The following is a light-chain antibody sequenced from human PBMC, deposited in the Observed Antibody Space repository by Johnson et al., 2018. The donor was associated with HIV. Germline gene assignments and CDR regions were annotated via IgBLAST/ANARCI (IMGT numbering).Light chain of an antibody. V-gene: IGLV1-51*02. CDR3: GTWDSSLSASYV. CDR1: SSNIGNNY. Sequence: QLVLTQPPSVSAAPGQKVTISCSGSSSNIGNNYVSWYQQLPGTAPKVLIHENNKRPSGIPDRFSGSKSGTSATLVITGLQTGDEADYYCGTWDSSLSASYVFGTGTKVAVL. J-gene: IGLJ1*01. CDR2: ENN.